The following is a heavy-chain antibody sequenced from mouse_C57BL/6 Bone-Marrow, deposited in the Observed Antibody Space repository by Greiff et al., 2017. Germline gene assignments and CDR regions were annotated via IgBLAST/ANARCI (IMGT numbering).Heavy chain of an antibody. CDR3: ARQGPYGYDEAMDY. J-gene: IGHJ4*01. V-gene: IGHV5-9*01. D-gene: IGHD2-2*01. CDR1: GFTFSSYT. Sequence: EVNVVESGGGLVKPGGSLKLSCAASGFTFSSYTMSWVRQTPEKRLEWVATISGGGGNTYYPDSVKGRFTISRDNAKNTLYLQMSSLRSEDTALYYCARQGPYGYDEAMDYWGQGTSVTVSS. CDR2: ISGGGGNT.